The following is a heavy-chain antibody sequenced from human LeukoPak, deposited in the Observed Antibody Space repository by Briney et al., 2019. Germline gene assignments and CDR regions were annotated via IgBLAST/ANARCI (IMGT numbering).Heavy chain of an antibody. CDR1: GGTFSSYA. Sequence: SVKVSCKASGGTFSSYAISWVRQAPGQGLEWMGRIIPIFSTANYAQTFQGRVTITTDEFTSTAYMELSSLRSEDTAVYYCAREYYYDSSGYSPYYFDYWGQGTLVTVSS. CDR3: AREYYYDSSGYSPYYFDY. J-gene: IGHJ4*02. V-gene: IGHV1-69*05. D-gene: IGHD3-22*01. CDR2: IIPIFSTA.